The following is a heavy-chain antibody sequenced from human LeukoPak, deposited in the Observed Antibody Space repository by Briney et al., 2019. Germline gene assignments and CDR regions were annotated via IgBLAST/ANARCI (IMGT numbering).Heavy chain of an antibody. J-gene: IGHJ5*02. D-gene: IGHD3-9*01. V-gene: IGHV1-2*02. CDR2: INPNSGGT. CDR1: GYTFTGYY. Sequence: ASVKVSCKASGYTFTGYYMHWVRQAPGQGLEWMGWINPNSGGTNYAQKFQGRVTMTRDTSISTAYMELSRLRSDDTAVYYCARDLGYYDILTGYYPYNWFDPWGQGTLVTVSS. CDR3: ARDLGYYDILTGYYPYNWFDP.